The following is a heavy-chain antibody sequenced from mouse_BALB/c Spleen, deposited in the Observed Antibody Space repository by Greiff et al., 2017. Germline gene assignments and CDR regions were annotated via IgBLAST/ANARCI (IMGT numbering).Heavy chain of an antibody. J-gene: IGHJ1*01. CDR2: SRNKANDYTT. Sequence: EVKLMESGGGLVQPGGSLRLSCATSGFTFSDFYMEWVRQPPGKRLEWIAASRNKANDYTTEYSASVKGRFIVSRDTSQSILYRQMNALRAEDTAIYYCARDAPTGYFDGWGAGTTVTVSS. CDR3: ARDAPTGYFDG. CDR1: GFTFSDFY. V-gene: IGHV7-1*02.